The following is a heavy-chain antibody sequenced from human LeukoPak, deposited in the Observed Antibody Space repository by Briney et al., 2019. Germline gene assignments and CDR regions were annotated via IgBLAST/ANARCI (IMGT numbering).Heavy chain of an antibody. CDR3: AKDPQWLVPYGFDY. CDR1: GFTFSSFA. J-gene: IGHJ4*02. V-gene: IGHV3-23*01. Sequence: GGSLRLSCVVSGFTFSSFAMSWVRQAPGKGLEWVSTIRGSGGSTYYADSVKGRFTISRDNSKNTLYLQMNSLRAEDTAVYYCAKDPQWLVPYGFDYWGQGTLVTVSS. D-gene: IGHD6-19*01. CDR2: IRGSGGST.